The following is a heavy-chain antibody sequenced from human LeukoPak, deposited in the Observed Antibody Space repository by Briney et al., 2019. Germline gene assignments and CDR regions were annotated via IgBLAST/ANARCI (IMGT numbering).Heavy chain of an antibody. CDR2: INTNTGNP. Sequence: ASVKVSCKASGYTFTSYAMNWVRQAPGQGLEWMGWINTNTGNPTYAQGFTGRFVFSLDTSVSTAYLQISSLKAEDTAVYYCARELAEYCSGGSCYYTNWFDPWGQGTLVTVSP. J-gene: IGHJ5*02. D-gene: IGHD2-15*01. CDR1: GYTFTSYA. CDR3: ARELAEYCSGGSCYYTNWFDP. V-gene: IGHV7-4-1*02.